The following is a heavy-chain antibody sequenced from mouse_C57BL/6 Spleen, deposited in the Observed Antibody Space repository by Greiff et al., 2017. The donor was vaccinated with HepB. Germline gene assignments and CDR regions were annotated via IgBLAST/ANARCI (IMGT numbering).Heavy chain of an antibody. CDR3: ARPLHYGSRYDAMDY. J-gene: IGHJ4*01. CDR1: GYTFTSYW. V-gene: IGHV1-53*01. D-gene: IGHD1-1*01. Sequence: QVQLQQPGTELVKPGASVKLSCKASGYTFTSYWMHWVKQRPGQGLEWIGNINPSNGGTNYNEKFKSKATLTVDKSASTAYMQLSSLTSEDSAVYYCARPLHYGSRYDAMDYWGQGTSVTVSS. CDR2: INPSNGGT.